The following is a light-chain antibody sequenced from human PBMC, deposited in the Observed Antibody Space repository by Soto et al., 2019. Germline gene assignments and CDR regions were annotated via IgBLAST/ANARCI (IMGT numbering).Light chain of an antibody. J-gene: IGKJ1*01. CDR3: QQYNNWPWP. CDR2: DAS. CDR1: QSVSSY. V-gene: IGKV3-15*01. Sequence: ESVLTQSPATLSLSPGERATLSCRASQSVSSYLAWYQQKPGQAPRLLIYDASTRATGMPGRFSGSGSGTEFTLTISSLQSEDFAVYYCQQYNNWPWPFGQGTKVHIK.